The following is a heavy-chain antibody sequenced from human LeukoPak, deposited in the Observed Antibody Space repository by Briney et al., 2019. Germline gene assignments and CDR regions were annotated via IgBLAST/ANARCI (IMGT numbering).Heavy chain of an antibody. J-gene: IGHJ4*02. V-gene: IGHV1-46*01. Sequence: ASVKVSCKASGYTFTSYYMHWVRQAPGQGLDWMGITNPSGGSTSYAQKFQGRVTMTRDTSTSTVYMELSSLRSEDTAVYYCARWAAAGTSGFDYWGQGTLVTVSS. CDR3: ARWAAAGTSGFDY. CDR1: GYTFTSYY. D-gene: IGHD6-13*01. CDR2: TNPSGGST.